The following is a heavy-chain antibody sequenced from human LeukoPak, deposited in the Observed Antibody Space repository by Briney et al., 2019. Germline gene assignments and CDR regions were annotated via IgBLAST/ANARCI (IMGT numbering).Heavy chain of an antibody. Sequence: SVKVSCKASGGTFSSYAISWVRQAPGQGLEWMGGIIPIFGTANYAQKFQGRVTITADESTSTAYTELSSLRSEDTAVYYCARRVRDDLWSGYSSPPENWFDPWGQGTLVTVSS. J-gene: IGHJ5*02. CDR2: IIPIFGTA. D-gene: IGHD3-3*01. CDR1: GGTFSSYA. V-gene: IGHV1-69*13. CDR3: ARRVRDDLWSGYSSPPENWFDP.